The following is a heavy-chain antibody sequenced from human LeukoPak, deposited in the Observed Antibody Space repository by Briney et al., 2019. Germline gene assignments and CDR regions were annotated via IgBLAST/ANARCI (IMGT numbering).Heavy chain of an antibody. CDR3: ARKRLWSRAWFDP. V-gene: IGHV4-4*02. Sequence: PSETLSLTCTVSGGSISSRNWWSWVRQPPGKGLEWIGEMYHSGSINYNPSLKSRVTISVDTSKNQFSLKLSSVTAADTAVYYCARKRLWSRAWFDPWGQGTLVTVSS. D-gene: IGHD4/OR15-4a*01. CDR1: GGSISSRNW. CDR2: MYHSGSI. J-gene: IGHJ5*02.